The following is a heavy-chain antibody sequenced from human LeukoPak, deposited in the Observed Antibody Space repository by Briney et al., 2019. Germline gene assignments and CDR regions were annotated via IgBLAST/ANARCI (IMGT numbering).Heavy chain of an antibody. V-gene: IGHV3-48*01. CDR2: ISTTSSAT. CDR1: GFRFGGFS. CDR3: ARDFNVGYDFDY. D-gene: IGHD1-1*01. J-gene: IGHJ4*02. Sequence: GGSLRLSCAASGFRFGGFSMNWVPQAPGKGLEWVSYISTTSSATYYAASVKGRFTISRDNAKNSLYLQMNSLRAEDTAVYYCARDFNVGYDFDYWGQGTLVTVSS.